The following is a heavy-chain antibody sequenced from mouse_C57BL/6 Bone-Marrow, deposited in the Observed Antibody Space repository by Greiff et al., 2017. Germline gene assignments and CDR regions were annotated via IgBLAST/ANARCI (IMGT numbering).Heavy chain of an antibody. D-gene: IGHD2-4*01. CDR1: GYTFTSYG. J-gene: IGHJ2*01. CDR2: IYPRSGNT. V-gene: IGHV1-81*01. Sequence: QVQLQQSGAELARPGASVKLSCKASGYTFTSYGISWVKQRTGQGLEWIGEIYPRSGNTYYNEKFKGKATLTADKSSSTAYMKLRSLTSEDSAVYFCARLELDYDDFDYWGQGTTLTVSS. CDR3: ARLELDYDDFDY.